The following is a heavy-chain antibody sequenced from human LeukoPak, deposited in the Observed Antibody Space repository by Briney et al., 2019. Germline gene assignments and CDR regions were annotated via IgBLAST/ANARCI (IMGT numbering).Heavy chain of an antibody. Sequence: SGTLSLTCAVSGGSISSSNWWSWVRQPPGKGLEWIGEIYHSGSTNYNPSLKSRVTISVDTSKNQFSLKLSSVTAADTAVYYCARVQSRLSWFDPWGQGTLVTVSS. CDR2: IYHSGST. V-gene: IGHV4-4*02. J-gene: IGHJ5*02. CDR3: ARVQSRLSWFDP. CDR1: GGSISSSNW.